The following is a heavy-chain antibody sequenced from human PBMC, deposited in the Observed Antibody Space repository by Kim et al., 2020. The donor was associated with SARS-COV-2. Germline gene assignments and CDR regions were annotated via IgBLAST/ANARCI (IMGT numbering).Heavy chain of an antibody. D-gene: IGHD7-27*01. CDR3: ARFHLGLARPYFDY. Sequence: ADSVKGRFTISRDNAKNSLYLQMNSLRAEDTAVYYCARFHLGLARPYFDYWGQGTLVTVSS. V-gene: IGHV3-11*06. J-gene: IGHJ4*02.